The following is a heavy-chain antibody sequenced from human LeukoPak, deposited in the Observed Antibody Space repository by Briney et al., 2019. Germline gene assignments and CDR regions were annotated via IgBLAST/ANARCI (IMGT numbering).Heavy chain of an antibody. D-gene: IGHD3-10*01. CDR2: INHSGST. J-gene: IGHJ6*02. Sequence: SETLSLTCAVYGGSFSGYYWSWIRQPPGKGLEWIGEINHSGSTNYNPSLKSRVTISVDTSKNQFSLKLSSVTAADTAVYYCASVVGSARRYGMDVWGQGTTVTVSS. CDR3: ASVVGSARRYGMDV. CDR1: GGSFSGYY. V-gene: IGHV4-34*01.